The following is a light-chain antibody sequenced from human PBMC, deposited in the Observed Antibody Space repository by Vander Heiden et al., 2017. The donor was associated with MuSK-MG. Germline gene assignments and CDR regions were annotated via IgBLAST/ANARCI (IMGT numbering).Light chain of an antibody. CDR1: HTSSNYY. Sequence: EIVLTQSPGTLSLIPGERATLSCRTSHTSSNYYVAYYQQQPGHAPRLLIYGSSTRATDIPGLFSGSASGTDFTLTISRLEPEDSAVYCCLQHGRAPRTFGQGTKVEIK. CDR2: GSS. V-gene: IGKV3-20*01. J-gene: IGKJ1*01. CDR3: LQHGRAPRT.